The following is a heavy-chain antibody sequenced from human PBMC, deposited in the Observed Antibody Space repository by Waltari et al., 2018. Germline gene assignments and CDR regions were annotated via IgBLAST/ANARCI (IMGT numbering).Heavy chain of an antibody. CDR3: ARQMVLWFGELNFRAYYYMDV. Sequence: EVQLVQSGAEVKKPGESLKISCKGSGYSFTSYWIGWVRQMPGKGLEWMGIIYPGDSDTRYSPSFQGQVTISADKSISTAYLQWSSLKASDTAMYYCARQMVLWFGELNFRAYYYMDVWGKGTTVTVSS. CDR2: IYPGDSDT. V-gene: IGHV5-51*01. D-gene: IGHD3-10*01. J-gene: IGHJ6*03. CDR1: GYSFTSYW.